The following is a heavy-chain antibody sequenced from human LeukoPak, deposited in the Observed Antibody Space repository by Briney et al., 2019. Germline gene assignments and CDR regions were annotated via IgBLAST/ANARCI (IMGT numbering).Heavy chain of an antibody. D-gene: IGHD2-15*01. CDR3: ARGRGYCSGGSCYSYYYYMDV. CDR2: INHSGST. V-gene: IGHV4-34*01. Sequence: SETLSLTCAVYGGSFSGYYWSWIRQPPGKGLEWIGEINHSGSTNYNPSLKSRVTISVDTSKNQFSLKLSSVTAADTAVYYCARGRGYCSGGSCYSYYYYMDVWGKGTTVTVSS. J-gene: IGHJ6*03. CDR1: GGSFSGYY.